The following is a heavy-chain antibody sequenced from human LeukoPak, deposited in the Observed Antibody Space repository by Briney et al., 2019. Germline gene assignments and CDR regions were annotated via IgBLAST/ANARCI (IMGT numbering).Heavy chain of an antibody. CDR3: ARDLHPSDWLYFEYAFDI. J-gene: IGHJ3*02. D-gene: IGHD3-9*01. V-gene: IGHV1-69*01. CDR1: GGTFSSYA. CDR2: IIPIFGTA. Sequence: ASVKVSCKASGGTFSSYAISWVRQAPGQGLEWMGGIIPIFGTANYAQKFQGRVTITADESTSTAYMELSSLRSEDTAVYYCARDLHPSDWLYFEYAFDIWGQGTTVTVSS.